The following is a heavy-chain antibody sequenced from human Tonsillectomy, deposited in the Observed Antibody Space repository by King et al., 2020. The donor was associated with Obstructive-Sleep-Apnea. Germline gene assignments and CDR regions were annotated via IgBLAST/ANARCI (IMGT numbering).Heavy chain of an antibody. CDR3: ARAYGSGSYYSRYFQH. CDR1: GYTFPSYD. Sequence: VQLVQFGAEVKKPGASVKVSCKAFGYTFPSYDINWVRQATGQGLEWMGWMNPNSGNTGYAQKFQGRLTMTRNTSISTAYMELSSLRSEDTAVYYCARAYGSGSYYSRYFQHWGQGTLVTVSS. J-gene: IGHJ1*01. CDR2: MNPNSGNT. D-gene: IGHD3-10*01. V-gene: IGHV1-8*01.